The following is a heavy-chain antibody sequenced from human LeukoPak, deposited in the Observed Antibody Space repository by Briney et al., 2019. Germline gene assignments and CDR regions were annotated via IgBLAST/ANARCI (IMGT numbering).Heavy chain of an antibody. V-gene: IGHV4-39*07. CDR3: ARFEVSVGYDSSGSISPGGYYFDY. D-gene: IGHD3-22*01. J-gene: IGHJ4*02. CDR1: GGSISSSSYY. Sequence: KPSETLSLTCTVSGGSISSSSYYWGWIRQPPGKGLEWIGEINHSGSTNYNPSLKSRVTISVDTSKNQFSLKLSSVTAADTAVYYCARFEVSVGYDSSGSISPGGYYFDYWGQGTLVTVSS. CDR2: INHSGST.